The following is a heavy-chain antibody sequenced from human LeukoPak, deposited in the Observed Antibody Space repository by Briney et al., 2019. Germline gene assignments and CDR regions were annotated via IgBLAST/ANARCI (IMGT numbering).Heavy chain of an antibody. D-gene: IGHD3-10*01. CDR1: GFTFTSYA. J-gene: IGHJ4*02. Sequence: GGSLRLSCVGSGFTFTSYAMNWVRQAPGKGLGWVSGVSGGGSGAYYADSVKGRFTMSRDNSKNTLYLQMNSLRAEDTAVDYCAKGASGGYHTDSGGQGTLVTVS. V-gene: IGHV3-23*01. CDR2: VSGGGSGA. CDR3: AKGASGGYHTDS.